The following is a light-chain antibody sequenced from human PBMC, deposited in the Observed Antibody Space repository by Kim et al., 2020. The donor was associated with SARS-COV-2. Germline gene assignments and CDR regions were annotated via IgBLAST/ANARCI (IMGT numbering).Light chain of an antibody. CDR3: QQYDSYPRT. J-gene: IGKJ1*01. CDR1: QGISSY. CDR2: AAS. Sequence: AIRMTQSPSSLSASTGDRVTITCRASQGISSYLAWYQQKPGKAPKRLIYAASTLQSGVLSRFSGSGSGTDFTLTISCLQSEDFATYYCQQYDSYPRTFGQGTKVDIK. V-gene: IGKV1-8*01.